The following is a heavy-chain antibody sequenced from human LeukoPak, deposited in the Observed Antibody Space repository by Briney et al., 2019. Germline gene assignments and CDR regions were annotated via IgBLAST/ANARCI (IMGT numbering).Heavy chain of an antibody. CDR1: SYSISRGYY. CDR2: IHHRGNT. CDR3: ARDSGRFLEWLLFGGWFDP. J-gene: IGHJ5*02. D-gene: IGHD3-3*01. V-gene: IGHV4-38-2*02. Sequence: PSETLSLTFVVSSYSISRGYYWGWIRQPPGKGLEWIGSIHHRGNTYSNPSLKSRVTISVATSKNRFSLKLSSVTAADTAVYYCARDSGRFLEWLLFGGWFDPWGQGTLVTVSS.